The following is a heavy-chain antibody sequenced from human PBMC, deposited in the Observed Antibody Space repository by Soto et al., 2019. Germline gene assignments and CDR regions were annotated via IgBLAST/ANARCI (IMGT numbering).Heavy chain of an antibody. D-gene: IGHD1-1*01. Sequence: QVHLVQSGAXVKKPXASVKVSCKASGYTFTSYGITWVRQAPGQGLEWMGWISAHNGNTDYAQKLQGRVIVTRDTSTSTAYMELRSLRSDDTAVYYCARGRYGDYWGQGALVTVSS. CDR2: ISAHNGNT. CDR3: ARGRYGDY. CDR1: GYTFTSYG. V-gene: IGHV1-18*01. J-gene: IGHJ4*02.